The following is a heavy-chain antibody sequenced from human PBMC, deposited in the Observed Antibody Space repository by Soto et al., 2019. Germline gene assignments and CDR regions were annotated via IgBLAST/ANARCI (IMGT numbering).Heavy chain of an antibody. D-gene: IGHD3-22*01. J-gene: IGHJ3*02. CDR2: ISGSGGST. Sequence: GGSLRLSCAASGGPFSSYAMSWVRQAPGKGLEWVSAISGSGGSTYYADSVKGRFTISRDNSKNTLYLQMNSLRAEDTAVYYCAKDRMIVVVCPFDIWGQGTMVTVSS. V-gene: IGHV3-23*01. CDR1: GGPFSSYA. CDR3: AKDRMIVVVCPFDI.